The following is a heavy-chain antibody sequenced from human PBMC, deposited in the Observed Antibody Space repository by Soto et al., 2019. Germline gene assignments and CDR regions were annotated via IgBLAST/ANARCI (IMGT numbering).Heavy chain of an antibody. CDR2: IYWDDDK. Sequence: QITLKESGPTLVKPTQTLTLTCTFSGFSLSTSGVGVGWIRQPPGKALEWLALIYWDDDKRYSPSLKSRLTITTDTSKNQVVLTMTNMDPVDTATYYCAHSPGGIVVVGWNNWFDPWGQGTLVTVSS. J-gene: IGHJ5*02. CDR3: AHSPGGIVVVGWNNWFDP. D-gene: IGHD2-15*01. CDR1: GFSLSTSGVG. V-gene: IGHV2-5*02.